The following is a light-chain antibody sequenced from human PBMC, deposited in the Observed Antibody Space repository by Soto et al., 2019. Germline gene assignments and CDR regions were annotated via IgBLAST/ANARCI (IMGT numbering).Light chain of an antibody. CDR3: QQSYSTPRT. J-gene: IGKJ1*01. CDR2: AAS. CDR1: QSISNY. Sequence: DLQMTQSPSSLSASVGDRVTITCRASQSISNYLNWYQQKPGKAPKLLMYAASSLQSGVPSRFSGSGSGTDFTLTISSLQPEDFAIYYCQQSYSTPRTFGQGTKVEIK. V-gene: IGKV1-39*01.